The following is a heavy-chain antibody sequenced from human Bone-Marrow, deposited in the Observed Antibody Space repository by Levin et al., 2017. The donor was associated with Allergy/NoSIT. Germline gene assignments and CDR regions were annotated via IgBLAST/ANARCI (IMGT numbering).Heavy chain of an antibody. CDR1: RFTFSSYA. Sequence: PGESLKISCAASRFTFSSYALHWVRQAPGKGLEWVALISYDGSSKYYAESVQGRFIISRDNSKNTLYLQVSSLRTEDTAVYFCAKDLGDGYNAWGAFDVWGQGTMVTVSS. CDR2: ISYDGSSK. D-gene: IGHD5-24*01. J-gene: IGHJ3*01. V-gene: IGHV3-30*04. CDR3: AKDLGDGYNAWGAFDV.